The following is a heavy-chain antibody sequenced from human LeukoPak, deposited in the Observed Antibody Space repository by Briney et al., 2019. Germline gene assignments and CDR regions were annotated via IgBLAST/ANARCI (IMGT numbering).Heavy chain of an antibody. D-gene: IGHD3-10*01. CDR2: IYHIGST. CDR1: GYSISSGYY. V-gene: IGHV4-38-2*02. CDR3: ARGKPSYGSGTYYRPLEPNYMDV. Sequence: SSETLSLTCTVSGYSISSGYYWGWIRQPPGKGLEWIGSIYHIGSTYDNPSLKSRLTISVDTSKNQFSLKLSSVTAADTAVYYCARGKPSYGSGTYYRPLEPNYMDVWGKGTTVTVSS. J-gene: IGHJ6*03.